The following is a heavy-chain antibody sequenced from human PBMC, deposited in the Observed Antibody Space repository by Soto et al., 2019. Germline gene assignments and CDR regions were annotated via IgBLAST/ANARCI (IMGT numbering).Heavy chain of an antibody. D-gene: IGHD6-19*01. Sequence: QVQLVQSGAEVKKPGSSVKVSCKASGGTFSSYAISWVRQAPGQGLEWMGGIIPIFGTANYAQKFQGRATITADESTSTAYMELSSLKFEDTAVYYCRGQYSSGWRRQDCGMDVWGQGSTVTVSS. CDR2: IIPIFGTA. CDR3: RGQYSSGWRRQDCGMDV. CDR1: GGTFSSYA. V-gene: IGHV1-69*12. J-gene: IGHJ6*02.